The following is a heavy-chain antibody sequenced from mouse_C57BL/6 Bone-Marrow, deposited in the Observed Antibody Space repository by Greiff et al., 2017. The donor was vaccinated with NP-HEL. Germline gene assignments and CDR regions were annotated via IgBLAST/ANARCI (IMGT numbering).Heavy chain of an antibody. D-gene: IGHD1-1*01. Sequence: EVQLQESGPGLVKPSQSLSLTCSVTGSSITSGYYWNWIRQFPGNKLEWMGYISYDGSNNYNPSLKNRISITRDTSKNQFFLKLNSVTTEDTATYYCARGTTVVALDYAMDYWGQGTSVTVSS. CDR1: GSSITSGYY. CDR2: ISYDGSN. V-gene: IGHV3-6*01. J-gene: IGHJ4*01. CDR3: ARGTTVVALDYAMDY.